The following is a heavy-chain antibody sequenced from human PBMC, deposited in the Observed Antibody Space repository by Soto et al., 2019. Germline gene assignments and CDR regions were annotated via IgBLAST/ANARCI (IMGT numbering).Heavy chain of an antibody. CDR3: ARVMETYYDFWSGYPTAYDAFDI. V-gene: IGHV1-2*04. Sequence: ASVKVSCKASGYTFTGYYMHWVRQAPGQGLEWMGWFNPNSGGTNYAQKFQGWLTMTRDTSISTAYMELSRLRSDDTAVYYCARVMETYYDFWSGYPTAYDAFDIWGQGTVVTVSS. J-gene: IGHJ3*02. CDR1: GYTFTGYY. D-gene: IGHD3-3*01. CDR2: FNPNSGGT.